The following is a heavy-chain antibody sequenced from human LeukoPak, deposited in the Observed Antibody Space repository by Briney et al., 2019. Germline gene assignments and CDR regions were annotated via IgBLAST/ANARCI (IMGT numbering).Heavy chain of an antibody. V-gene: IGHV3-23*01. J-gene: IGHJ3*02. Sequence: QSGGSLRLSCAASGFTFSSSAMSWVRQVPGKGLEWVSVISGSGGSTYHADSVKGRFTISRDNSKNTLYLQMNSLRAEDTAVYYCAKGGGSYYRNAFDIWGQGTMVTVSS. CDR1: GFTFSSSA. CDR2: ISGSGGST. CDR3: AKGGGSYYRNAFDI. D-gene: IGHD1-26*01.